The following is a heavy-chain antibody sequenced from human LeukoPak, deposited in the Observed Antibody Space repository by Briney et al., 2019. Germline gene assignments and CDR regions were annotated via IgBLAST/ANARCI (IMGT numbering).Heavy chain of an antibody. CDR2: IYTSGST. CDR1: GGSISSGSYY. J-gene: IGHJ4*02. V-gene: IGHV4-61*02. Sequence: SETPSLTCTVSGGSISSGSYYWSWIRQPAGKGLEWIGRIYTSGSTNYNPSLKSRVTISVDTSKNQFSLKLSSVTAADTAVYYCAREDDSSGYSLDYWGQGTLVTVSS. CDR3: AREDDSSGYSLDY. D-gene: IGHD3-22*01.